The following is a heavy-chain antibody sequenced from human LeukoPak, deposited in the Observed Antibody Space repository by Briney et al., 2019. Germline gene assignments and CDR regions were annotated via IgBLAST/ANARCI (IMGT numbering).Heavy chain of an antibody. Sequence: GASVTVSCKASGYTFTSYGISWVRQAPGQGLEWMGGISAYNGNTNYAQKLQGRVTMTTDTSTSTAYMELRSLRSDDTAVYYCARDPTIYNYYGSGSSYWFDPWGQGTLVTVSS. CDR1: GYTFTSYG. CDR2: ISAYNGNT. J-gene: IGHJ5*02. D-gene: IGHD3-10*01. V-gene: IGHV1-18*01. CDR3: ARDPTIYNYYGSGSSYWFDP.